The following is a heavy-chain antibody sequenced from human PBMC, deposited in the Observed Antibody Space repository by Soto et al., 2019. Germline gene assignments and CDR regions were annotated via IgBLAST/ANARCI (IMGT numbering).Heavy chain of an antibody. J-gene: IGHJ4*02. D-gene: IGHD3-22*01. Sequence: QVQLVESGGGVVQPGRSLRLSCTASGFTLSDYGMHWVRQAPGKGLEWVAVIWHDGGAKYYAESVTGRITISRDNSKNTVHLQIDSLGAEDTALYYCARDPGRDSPIDYWGQGTVVTVSS. V-gene: IGHV3-33*01. CDR1: GFTLSDYG. CDR3: ARDPGRDSPIDY. CDR2: IWHDGGAK.